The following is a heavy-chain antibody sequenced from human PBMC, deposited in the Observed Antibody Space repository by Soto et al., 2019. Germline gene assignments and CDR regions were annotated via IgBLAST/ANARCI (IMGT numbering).Heavy chain of an antibody. J-gene: IGHJ4*02. CDR3: AKETYSGPLDY. D-gene: IGHD2-15*01. V-gene: IGHV3-30*18. CDR2: ISYDGSNK. CDR1: GFTFSSYG. Sequence: QVQLVESGGGVVQPGRSLRLSCAASGFTFSSYGMHWVRQAPGKGLERVAVISYDGSNKYYADSVKGRFTISRDNSKNTLYRQMNSLRAEDTAVYYCAKETYSGPLDYWGQGTLVTVSS.